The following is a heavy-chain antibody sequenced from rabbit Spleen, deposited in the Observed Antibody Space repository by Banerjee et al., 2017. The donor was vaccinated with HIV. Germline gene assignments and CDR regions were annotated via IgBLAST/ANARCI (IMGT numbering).Heavy chain of an antibody. CDR1: GFTLSSYY. CDR2: IDPVFGIT. D-gene: IGHD4-1*01. CDR3: ARAIVPWLGLTRLDL. V-gene: IGHV1S7*01. J-gene: IGHJ3*01. Sequence: HLKESGGGLVQPGGSLKLSCTASGFTLSSYYMNWVRQAPGKGLEWIGYIDPVFGITYYANWVNGRFSISSDNAQSTVDLKMTSLTAADTATYFCARAIVPWLGLTRLDLWGQGTLVTVS.